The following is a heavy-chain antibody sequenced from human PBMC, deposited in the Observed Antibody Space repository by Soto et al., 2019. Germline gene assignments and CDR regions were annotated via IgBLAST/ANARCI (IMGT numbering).Heavy chain of an antibody. CDR3: ARDLGGNWFDP. Sequence: QVQLVQSGAEVKKPGSSVKVSCKASGGTFSSYTISWVRQAPGQGLEWMGRIIPILGIANYAQKFQGRVTITADKSTSTAYMALSSLRSEDTAVYYCARDLGGNWFDPWGQGTLVTVSS. D-gene: IGHD1-26*01. CDR1: GGTFSSYT. CDR2: IIPILGIA. V-gene: IGHV1-69*08. J-gene: IGHJ5*02.